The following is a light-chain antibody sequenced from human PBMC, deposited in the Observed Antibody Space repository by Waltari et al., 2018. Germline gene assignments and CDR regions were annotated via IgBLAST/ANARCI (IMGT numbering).Light chain of an antibody. V-gene: IGKV1-5*03. CDR2: KAS. Sequence: DIQMTQSPYTLSASVGDRVTITCRASQSISSWLAWYQQKPGKAPNLLIYKASSLESGVPSRFSGSGSGTEFTLTISSLQPDDFATYYCQQYNSYSQTFGQGTKVEIK. CDR1: QSISSW. CDR3: QQYNSYSQT. J-gene: IGKJ1*01.